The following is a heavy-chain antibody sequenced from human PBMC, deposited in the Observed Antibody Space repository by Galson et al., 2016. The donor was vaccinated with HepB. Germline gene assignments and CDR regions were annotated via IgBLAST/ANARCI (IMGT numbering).Heavy chain of an antibody. CDR3: AKDRRRVLHY. J-gene: IGHJ1*01. D-gene: IGHD3-3*01. CDR2: ISTSGDST. V-gene: IGHV3-23*01. Sequence: SLRLSCASSEFTFSTYAVSWVRQAPGKGLEWVSGISTSGDSTYYADSVKGRFTISRDNSKNTVFLQMNSLRAEDTAVYYCAKDRRRVLHYWGQGTLVTVSS. CDR1: EFTFSTYA.